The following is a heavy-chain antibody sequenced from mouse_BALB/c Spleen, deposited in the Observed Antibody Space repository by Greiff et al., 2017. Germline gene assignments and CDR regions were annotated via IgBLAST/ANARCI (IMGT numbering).Heavy chain of an antibody. V-gene: IGHV3-2*02. J-gene: IGHJ3*01. CDR2: ISYSGST. Sequence: EVKVEESGPGLVKPSQSLSLTCTVTGYSITSDYAWNWIRQFPGNQLEWMGYISYSGSTSYNPSLKSRISITRDTSKNQFFLQLNSVTTEDTATYYCARSQLGRFAYWGQGTLVTVSA. D-gene: IGHD4-1*02. CDR1: GYSITSDYA. CDR3: ARSQLGRFAY.